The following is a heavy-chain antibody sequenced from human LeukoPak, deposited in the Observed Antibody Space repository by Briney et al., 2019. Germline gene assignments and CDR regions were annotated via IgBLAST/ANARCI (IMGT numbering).Heavy chain of an antibody. V-gene: IGHV1-18*01. CDR1: GYDFTSVG. J-gene: IGHJ4*02. CDR3: ARAGPGSGWYFDY. D-gene: IGHD6-19*01. Sequence: ASVKVSCKASGYDFTSVGITWVRRAPGQGLEWMGWISPYNGNTRYAQKFQGRVAMTTDTSTTTAYMELRGLRFNDTAVYYCARAGPGSGWYFDYWGQGTLVTVSS. CDR2: ISPYNGNT.